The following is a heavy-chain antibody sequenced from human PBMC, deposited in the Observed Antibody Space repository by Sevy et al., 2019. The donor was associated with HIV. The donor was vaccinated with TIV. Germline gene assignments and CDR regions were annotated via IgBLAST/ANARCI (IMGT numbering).Heavy chain of an antibody. V-gene: IGHV3-21*01. J-gene: IGHJ4*02. Sequence: GGSLRLSCAASGFTFSSYSMNWVRQAPGKGLEWVSSISSSSSYIYYADSVKGRFTISRDNAKNSLYLQMNSLRAEDXXXXXXXXXXXXXXTRVIDYWGQGTLVTVSS. CDR2: ISSSSSYI. CDR1: GFTFSSYS. D-gene: IGHD3-10*01. CDR3: XXXXXXXXTRVIDY.